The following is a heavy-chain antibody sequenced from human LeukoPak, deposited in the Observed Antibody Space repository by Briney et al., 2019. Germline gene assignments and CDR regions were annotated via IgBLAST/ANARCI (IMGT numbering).Heavy chain of an antibody. V-gene: IGHV1-58*01. CDR3: AASPFGELPSLDFQH. Sequence: SVKVSFKASGFTFTSSAVQWVRQARGQRLEWIGWIVVGSGNTNYAQKFQERVTITRDMSTSTAYMELSSLRSEDTAVYYCAASPFGELPSLDFQHWGQGTLVTASS. J-gene: IGHJ1*01. D-gene: IGHD3-10*01. CDR1: GFTFTSSA. CDR2: IVVGSGNT.